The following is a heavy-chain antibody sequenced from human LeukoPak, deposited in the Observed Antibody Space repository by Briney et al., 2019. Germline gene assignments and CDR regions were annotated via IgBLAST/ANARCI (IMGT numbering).Heavy chain of an antibody. CDR1: GGSFSGYY. CDR2: INHSGST. V-gene: IGHV4-34*01. D-gene: IGHD3-10*01. CDR3: ARATYTGSGYYGSGSYALDY. Sequence: SETLSLTCAVYGGSFSGYYWSWIRQPPGKGLEWIGEINHSGSTNYNPSLKSRVTISVDTSKNQFSLKLSSVTAADTAVYYCARATYTGSGYYGSGSYALDYWGQGTLVTVSS. J-gene: IGHJ4*02.